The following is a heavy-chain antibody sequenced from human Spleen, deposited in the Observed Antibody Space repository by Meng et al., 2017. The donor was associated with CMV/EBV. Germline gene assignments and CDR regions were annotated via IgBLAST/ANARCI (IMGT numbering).Heavy chain of an antibody. J-gene: IGHJ2*01. CDR3: ARDRVFTYGSGGARWYFDF. D-gene: IGHD6-19*01. V-gene: IGHV1-46*01. CDR1: FTGYY. CDR2: IHPSEGTS. Sequence: FTGYYIHWVRQAPGQGLEWMGIIHPSEGTSTYARKFQGRVTMTSDTSTGTVYMELNSLRSEDTAVYYCARDRVFTYGSGGARWYFDFWGRGTLVTVSS.